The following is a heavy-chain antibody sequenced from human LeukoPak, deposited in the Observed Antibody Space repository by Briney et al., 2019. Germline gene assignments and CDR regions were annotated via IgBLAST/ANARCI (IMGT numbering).Heavy chain of an antibody. CDR2: IKNKADRGEI. CDR3: TTESSGSLPY. CDR1: GFSFSDTY. Sequence: GGSLRLSCAASGFSFSDTYINWVRQIPGAGLEWVGLIKNKADRGEIEYAAPVKDRFTISRDDSKNAVYLQMSSLKTEDTAVYYCTTESSGSLPYWGQGTLVTVSS. D-gene: IGHD1-26*01. J-gene: IGHJ4*02. V-gene: IGHV3-15*07.